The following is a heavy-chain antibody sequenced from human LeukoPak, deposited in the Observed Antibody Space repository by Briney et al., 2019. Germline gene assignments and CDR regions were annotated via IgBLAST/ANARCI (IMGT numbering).Heavy chain of an antibody. Sequence: SYXWSWIRQPPGKGLEWIGYIYYSGSTNYNPSLKSRVTISVDTSKNQFSLKLSSVTAADTAVYYCARSHYFREYYFDYWGQGTLVTVSS. CDR2: IYYSGST. J-gene: IGHJ4*02. CDR1: SYX. D-gene: IGHD2/OR15-2a*01. CDR3: ARSHYFREYYFDY. V-gene: IGHV4-59*01.